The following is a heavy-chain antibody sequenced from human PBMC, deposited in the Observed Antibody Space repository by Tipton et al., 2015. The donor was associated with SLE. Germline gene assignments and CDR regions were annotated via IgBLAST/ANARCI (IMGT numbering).Heavy chain of an antibody. CDR1: GYSISSDYY. J-gene: IGHJ4*02. V-gene: IGHV4-38-2*02. CDR2: VSPTGQN. CDR3: ARDLGHGGDSDY. D-gene: IGHD1-26*01. Sequence: TLSLTCAVSGYSISSDYYWGWLRPPPGKGLGWIASVSPTGQNSDNPSLRSRVTIFRDTSKNVFSLKLTSLTAADTAVYYCARDLGHGGDSDYWGQGTLVTVSS.